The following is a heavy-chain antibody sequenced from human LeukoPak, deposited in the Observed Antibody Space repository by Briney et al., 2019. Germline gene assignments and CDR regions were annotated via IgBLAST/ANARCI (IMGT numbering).Heavy chain of an antibody. D-gene: IGHD3-9*01. CDR3: AVIGYYDILTGYYDFDY. CDR2: ISSSSSYI. Sequence: GGSLRLSCAASGFTFSSYSMNWVRQAPGKGLEWVSSISSSSSYIYYADSVKGRFTISRGNAKNSLYLQMNSLRAEDTAVYYCAVIGYYDILTGYYDFDYWGQGTLVTVSS. J-gene: IGHJ4*02. CDR1: GFTFSSYS. V-gene: IGHV3-21*01.